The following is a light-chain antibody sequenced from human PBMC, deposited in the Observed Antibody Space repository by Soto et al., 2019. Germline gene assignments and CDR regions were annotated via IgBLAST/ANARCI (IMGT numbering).Light chain of an antibody. CDR1: QSVSSSF. V-gene: IGKV3-20*01. CDR2: GAS. J-gene: IGKJ4*01. Sequence: EIVLTQSPGTLSLSPGERATLSCRASQSVSSSFLAWYRHNPGQAPRLLIYGASSRATGTPERFSGSGSGTDFTLTISRLEPEDFAVYSCQQYGSSPLTFGGGTKVESK. CDR3: QQYGSSPLT.